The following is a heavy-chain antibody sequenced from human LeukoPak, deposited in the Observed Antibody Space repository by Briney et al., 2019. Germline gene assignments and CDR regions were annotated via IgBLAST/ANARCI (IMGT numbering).Heavy chain of an antibody. CDR2: ISGSAYYT. J-gene: IGHJ4*02. CDR1: GFTFTAYA. CDR3: AKHKVATKVKDY. Sequence: GGSLRLSCAASGFTFTAYAMSWVRQARGKGLAWASAISGSAYYTSYADSVKGRFTISRDNSKNTLYLQMNSLRAEDTALYYCAKHKVATKVKDYWGQGTLVTVSS. V-gene: IGHV3-23*01. D-gene: IGHD3-22*01.